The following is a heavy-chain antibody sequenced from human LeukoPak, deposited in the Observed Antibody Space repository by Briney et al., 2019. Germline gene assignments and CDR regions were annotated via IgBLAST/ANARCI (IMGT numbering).Heavy chain of an antibody. D-gene: IGHD3-3*01. CDR1: GHAFINYD. Sequence: ASVKVSCKASGHAFINYDINWVRQATGQGLEWMGWMNPNSGNTGLLQKFQGRVTMTRSTSISTAYMELSSLRSEDTAVYYCAREEYNSIFGVVILDYWGQGTLVTFSS. V-gene: IGHV1-8*01. CDR2: MNPNSGNT. J-gene: IGHJ4*02. CDR3: AREEYNSIFGVVILDY.